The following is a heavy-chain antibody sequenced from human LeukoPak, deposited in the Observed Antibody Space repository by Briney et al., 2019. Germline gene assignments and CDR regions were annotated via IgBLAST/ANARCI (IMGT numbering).Heavy chain of an antibody. D-gene: IGHD6-19*01. Sequence: SETLSLTCTVSGGSISSYYWSWIRQPPGKGLEWIGYIYYSGSTNYNPSLKSRVTISVKTSKNQFSLKLSSVTAADTAVYYCARAAGGSGWYEDFDYWGQGTLVTVSS. CDR1: GGSISSYY. CDR2: IYYSGST. J-gene: IGHJ4*02. V-gene: IGHV4-59*01. CDR3: ARAAGGSGWYEDFDY.